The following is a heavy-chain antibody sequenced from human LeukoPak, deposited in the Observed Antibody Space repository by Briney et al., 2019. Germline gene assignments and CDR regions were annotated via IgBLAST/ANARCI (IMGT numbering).Heavy chain of an antibody. CDR1: GGSTSSSSYY. CDR3: ARARRDGGALRGFDP. CDR2: IYYSGST. V-gene: IGHV4-39*07. Sequence: PSETLSLTCTVSGGSTSSSSYYWGWIRQPPGKGLEWIGSIYYSGSTYYNPSLKSRVTISVDTSKNQFSLKLSSVTAADTAVYYCARARRDGGALRGFDPWGQGTLVTVSS. D-gene: IGHD2-21*01. J-gene: IGHJ5*02.